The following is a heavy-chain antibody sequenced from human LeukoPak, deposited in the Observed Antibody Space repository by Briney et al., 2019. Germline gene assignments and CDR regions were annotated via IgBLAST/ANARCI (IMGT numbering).Heavy chain of an antibody. D-gene: IGHD3-9*01. Sequence: GGSLRLSCAASGFTVSSNYMSWVRQAPGKGLEWVSVIYSGGSTYYADSVKGRFTISRDNSKNTLYLQMNSLRAEDTAVYYCTSRKYFDWLLGYWGQGTLVTVSS. J-gene: IGHJ4*02. CDR1: GFTVSSNY. V-gene: IGHV3-66*01. CDR2: IYSGGST. CDR3: TSRKYFDWLLGY.